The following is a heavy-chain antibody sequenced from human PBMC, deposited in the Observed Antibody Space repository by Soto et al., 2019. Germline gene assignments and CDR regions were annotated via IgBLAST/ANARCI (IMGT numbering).Heavy chain of an antibody. CDR1: GYTFTSYG. Sequence: ASVKVSCKASGYTFTSYGISWVRQAPGQGLEWMGIINPSGGSTSYAQKFQGRVTMTRDTSTSTVYMELSSLRSEDTAVYYCARDRQRQYNWFDPWGQGTLVTVSS. CDR2: INPSGGST. D-gene: IGHD6-25*01. CDR3: ARDRQRQYNWFDP. V-gene: IGHV1-46*01. J-gene: IGHJ5*02.